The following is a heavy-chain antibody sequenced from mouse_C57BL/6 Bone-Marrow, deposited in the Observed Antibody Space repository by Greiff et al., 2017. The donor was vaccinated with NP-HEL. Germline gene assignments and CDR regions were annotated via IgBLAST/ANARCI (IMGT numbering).Heavy chain of an antibody. CDR2: IDPSDSET. D-gene: IGHD2-4*01. CDR1: GYTFTSYW. J-gene: IGHJ3*01. CDR3: ARTKNDYLFAY. V-gene: IGHV1-52*01. Sequence: QVQLQQPGAELVRPESSVKLSCKASGYTFTSYWMHWVKQRPIQGLEWIGNIDPSDSETHYNQKFKDKATLTVDKSSSTAYMQLSSLTSEDSAVYYCARTKNDYLFAYWGQGTLVTVSA.